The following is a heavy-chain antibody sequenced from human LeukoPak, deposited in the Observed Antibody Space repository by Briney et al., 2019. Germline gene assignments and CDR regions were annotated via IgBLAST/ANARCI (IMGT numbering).Heavy chain of an antibody. CDR3: ARDRPNYYGSDGHYYRRDGDY. D-gene: IGHD3-22*01. CDR1: GFTFSIYA. J-gene: IGHJ4*02. CDR2: ITSRGEST. V-gene: IGHV3-23*01. Sequence: GGSLRLSCAASGFTFSIYAMSWVRQAPGKGLQWVSSITSRGESTWYVDSVKGRYTITRDNSENTLYLQMHSLRAEDTAVYYCARDRPNYYGSDGHYYRRDGDYWGRGTLVSVSS.